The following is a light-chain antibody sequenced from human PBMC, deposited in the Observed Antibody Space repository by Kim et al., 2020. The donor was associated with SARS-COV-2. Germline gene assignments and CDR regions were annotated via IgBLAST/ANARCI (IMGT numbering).Light chain of an antibody. CDR1: NIGSKN. CDR2: RVT. J-gene: IGLJ3*02. Sequence: SYELTQPLSVSVALGQTARITCGGNNIGSKNVHWYQQRPGQAPVLVIYRVTNRPSGIPERFSGSNSGNTATLTISRAQAGDEADYYCQVWDSSTGVFGGG. V-gene: IGLV3-9*01. CDR3: QVWDSSTGV.